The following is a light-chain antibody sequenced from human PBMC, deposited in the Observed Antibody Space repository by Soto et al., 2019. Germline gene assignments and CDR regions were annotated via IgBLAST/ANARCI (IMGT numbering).Light chain of an antibody. CDR1: QTIIGY. CDR3: QQYNTYST. V-gene: IGKV1-39*01. Sequence: DIQMTQSPSSLSASIGDSVTITCRASQTIIGYLNWYQQKPGKAPRLLINAASNLQSGVPSRFRGSGSETDFTLTITSLQPEDFATYYCQQYNTYSTFGQGTRLEIK. J-gene: IGKJ5*01. CDR2: AAS.